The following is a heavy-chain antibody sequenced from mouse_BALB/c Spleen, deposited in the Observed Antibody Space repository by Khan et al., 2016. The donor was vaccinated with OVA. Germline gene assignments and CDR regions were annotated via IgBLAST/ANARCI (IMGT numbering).Heavy chain of an antibody. V-gene: IGHV5-6*01. D-gene: IGHD4-1*01. CDR2: ISSDGDYT. Sequence: EVQLVESGGDLVKPGGSLKLSCAASGFPFSSYSMSWVRQTPDKRLEWVASISSDGDYTYYPDSVKGRFTISRDNAKNTLYLHMSSLKSEDTAMYYCASHLTGSFAYWGQGTLVTVSA. CDR1: GFPFSSYS. CDR3: ASHLTGSFAY. J-gene: IGHJ3*01.